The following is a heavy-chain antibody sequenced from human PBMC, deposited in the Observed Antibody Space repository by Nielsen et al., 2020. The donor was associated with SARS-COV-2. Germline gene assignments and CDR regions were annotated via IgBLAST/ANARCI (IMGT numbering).Heavy chain of an antibody. CDR3: ARDPQRGYGAYYYYGMDV. D-gene: IGHD5-18*01. Sequence: GGSLRLSCAASGFTFSSYSMNWVRQAPGKGLEWVSYISSSSSTIYYADSVKGRFTISRDNAKNSLYLQMNSLRAEDTAVYYCARDPQRGYGAYYYYGMDVWGQGTTVTVSS. J-gene: IGHJ6*02. CDR2: ISSSSSTI. CDR1: GFTFSSYS. V-gene: IGHV3-48*01.